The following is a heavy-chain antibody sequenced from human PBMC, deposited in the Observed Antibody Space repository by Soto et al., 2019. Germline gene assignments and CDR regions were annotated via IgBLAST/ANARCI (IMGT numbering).Heavy chain of an antibody. CDR2: IIPIFGTA. Sequence: ASVKVSCKASGGTFSSYAISWVRQAPGQGLEWMGGIIPIFGTANYAQKFQGRVTITADETTCTAYMEMSSLSSEDTAAYYDARTAYYYASSGYYYSFDYWGQGTLVTVSS. J-gene: IGHJ4*02. V-gene: IGHV1-69*13. CDR3: ARTAYYYASSGYYYSFDY. D-gene: IGHD3-22*01. CDR1: GGTFSSYA.